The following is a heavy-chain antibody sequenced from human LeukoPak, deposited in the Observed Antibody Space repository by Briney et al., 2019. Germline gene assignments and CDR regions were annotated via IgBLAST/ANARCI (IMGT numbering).Heavy chain of an antibody. Sequence: GGSLRLSCAASGFTFSSYGMHWVRQAPGKGLEWVAFIRYDGSNKYYADSVKGRFTISRDNSKNTLYLQMNSLRAEDTDVYYCDREEVAGFDYWGQGTLVTVSS. CDR3: DREEVAGFDY. CDR2: IRYDGSNK. D-gene: IGHD6-13*01. V-gene: IGHV3-30*02. J-gene: IGHJ4*02. CDR1: GFTFSSYG.